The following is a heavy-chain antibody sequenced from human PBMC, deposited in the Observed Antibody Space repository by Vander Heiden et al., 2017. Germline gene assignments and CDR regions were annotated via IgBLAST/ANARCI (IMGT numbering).Heavy chain of an antibody. CDR3: ANFAPYSSSWYGFDY. Sequence: EVQPLESGRGLVQPGGSLRLSCAASGFTFSGYAMSWGRQAPGKGLEWVSAISGSGGSTYNADSGKGRFTISRDNSKNTLYVQMNSLRAEDTAVYYCANFAPYSSSWYGFDYWGQGTLVTVSS. D-gene: IGHD6-13*01. J-gene: IGHJ4*02. CDR2: ISGSGGST. CDR1: GFTFSGYA. V-gene: IGHV3-23*01.